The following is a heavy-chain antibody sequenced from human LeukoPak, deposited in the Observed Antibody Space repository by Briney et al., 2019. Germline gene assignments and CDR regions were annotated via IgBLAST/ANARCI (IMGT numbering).Heavy chain of an antibody. Sequence: GGSLRLSCAASGFTFSSYSMNWVRQAPGKGLEWVSSISSSSSYIYYADSVKGRFTISRDNAKNSLYLQMNSLRAEDTAVYYCARLPTWFGEEGDGMDVWGQGTTVTVSS. D-gene: IGHD3-10*01. CDR2: ISSSSSYI. V-gene: IGHV3-21*01. J-gene: IGHJ6*02. CDR3: ARLPTWFGEEGDGMDV. CDR1: GFTFSSYS.